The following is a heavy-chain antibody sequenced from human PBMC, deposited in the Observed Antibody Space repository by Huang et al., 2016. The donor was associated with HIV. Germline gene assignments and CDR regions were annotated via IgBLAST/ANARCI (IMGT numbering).Heavy chain of an antibody. J-gene: IGHJ4*02. CDR1: GGAFSDSY. Sequence: QVHLQQWGAGLLRPSETLSLTCAVYGGAFSDSYRSWIRQPPGKGLEWIGEISQSGSVKYNPSLKGRLTISLDTSKSQFYLKLISVTAADAAVYYCARSRDYYGTSPDYWGQGTLVTVSS. CDR2: ISQSGSV. CDR3: ARSRDYYGTSPDY. D-gene: IGHD3-10*01. V-gene: IGHV4-34*02.